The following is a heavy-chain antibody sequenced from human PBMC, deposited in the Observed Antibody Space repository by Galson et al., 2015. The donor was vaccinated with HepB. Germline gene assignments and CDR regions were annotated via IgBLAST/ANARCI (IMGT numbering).Heavy chain of an antibody. Sequence: SVKVSCKASGYTFTASYIHWVRQAPGQGLEWMGWINPKSGATRSAEKFQGRLTMTSDTAISTVFMELTSLTLDDTAVYYCARGGPAAFYHMDVWGNGAPVAVSS. J-gene: IGHJ6*03. V-gene: IGHV1-2*02. CDR2: INPKSGAT. CDR3: ARGGPAAFYHMDV. D-gene: IGHD2-2*01. CDR1: GYTFTASY.